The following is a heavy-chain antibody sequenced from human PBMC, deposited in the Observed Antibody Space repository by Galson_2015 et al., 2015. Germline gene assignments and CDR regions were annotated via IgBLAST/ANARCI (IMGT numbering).Heavy chain of an antibody. V-gene: IGHV3-48*01. D-gene: IGHD6-19*01. CDR3: ARERYSSGWYEPDS. CDR2: ISSSNGSI. Sequence: SLRLSCAASGFTSSSYSMNWVRQAPGKGLEWVSYISSSNGSIYYADSVKGRFTISRDNSKNTLYLQMNSLRPEDTAVYYCARERYSSGWYEPDSWGQGTLVTVSS. CDR1: GFTSSSYS. J-gene: IGHJ5*01.